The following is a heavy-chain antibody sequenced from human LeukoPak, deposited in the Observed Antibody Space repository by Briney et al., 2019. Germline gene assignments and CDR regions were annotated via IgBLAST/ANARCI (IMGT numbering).Heavy chain of an antibody. J-gene: IGHJ4*02. CDR3: AKVGDSSGYYHHHDY. CDR2: ISDRGQNK. Sequence: GGSLRLSCSGSGFTFSTFAMSWFRQAPGKGLEWVSGISDRGQNKYYADSVKGRFTISRDNSKNTLYLQMNSLRAEDTAVYYCAKVGDSSGYYHHHDYWSQGTLVTVSS. V-gene: IGHV3-23*01. D-gene: IGHD3-22*01. CDR1: GFTFSTFA.